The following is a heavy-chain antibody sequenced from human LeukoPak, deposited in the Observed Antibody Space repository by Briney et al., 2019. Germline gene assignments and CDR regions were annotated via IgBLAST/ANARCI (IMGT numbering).Heavy chain of an antibody. CDR3: AREYGTTAPFDY. CDR2: IYYSGST. Sequence: SETLSLTCAVYGGSFSGYYWSWIRQPPGKGLEWIGYIYYSGSTNYNPSLKSRVTISVDTSKNQFSLKLSSVTAADTAVYYCAREYGTTAPFDYWGQGTLVTVSS. D-gene: IGHD4-17*01. CDR1: GGSFSGYY. J-gene: IGHJ4*02. V-gene: IGHV4-59*01.